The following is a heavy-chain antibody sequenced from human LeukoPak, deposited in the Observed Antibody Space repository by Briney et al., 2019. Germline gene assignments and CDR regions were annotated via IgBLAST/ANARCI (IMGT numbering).Heavy chain of an antibody. J-gene: IGHJ4*02. CDR2: IKRDGSEK. CDR1: GFTFSSYW. D-gene: IGHD3-16*02. Sequence: GGSLRLSCAASGFTFSSYWMSWVRQAPGKGLEWVANIKRDGSEKYYVDSVKGRFTISRDNAKNSLYLQMNSLRAEDTAVYYCARDPPYYDYVWGSYRPVGYWGQGTLVTVSS. CDR3: ARDPPYYDYVWGSYRPVGY. V-gene: IGHV3-7*01.